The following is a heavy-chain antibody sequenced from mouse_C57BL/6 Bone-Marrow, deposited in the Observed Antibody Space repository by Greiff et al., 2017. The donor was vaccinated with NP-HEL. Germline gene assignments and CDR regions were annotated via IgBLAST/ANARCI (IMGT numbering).Heavy chain of an antibody. D-gene: IGHD1-1*01. CDR3: ARQTTGDWYFDV. CDR1: GFTFSDYG. J-gene: IGHJ1*03. Sequence: EVKVVESGGGLVKPGGSLKLSCAASGFTFSDYGMHWVRQAPEKGLEWVAYISSGSSTIYYADTVKGRFTISRDNAKNTLFLQMTSLRSEDTAMYYCARQTTGDWYFDVWGTGTTVTVSS. CDR2: ISSGSSTI. V-gene: IGHV5-17*01.